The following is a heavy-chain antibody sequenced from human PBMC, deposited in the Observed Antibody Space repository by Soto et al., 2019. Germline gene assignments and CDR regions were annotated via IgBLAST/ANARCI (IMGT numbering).Heavy chain of an antibody. CDR3: ARTTFYDVFTAYYSLFDY. CDR2: LSDSGSS. CDR1: GGSISSGRFY. D-gene: IGHD3-9*01. V-gene: IGHV4-31*03. J-gene: IGHJ4*02. Sequence: QVQLQESGPGLVKPSQTLTLTCTVSGGSISSGRFYWSWIRQHPGKGLEWIGHLSDSGSSYYNPSPEGRVTISVDTSKNQFSLKLSAVTAADTAVYFCARTTFYDVFTAYYSLFDYWGQGTMVTVSS.